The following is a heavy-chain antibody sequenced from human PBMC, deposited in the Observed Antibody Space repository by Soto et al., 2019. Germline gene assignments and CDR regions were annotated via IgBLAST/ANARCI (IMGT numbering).Heavy chain of an antibody. Sequence: GGSLRLSCAASGFTFSSYAMSWVRQAPGKGLEWVSAISGSGGSTYYADSVKGRFTISRDNSKNTLYLKMNSLRAGDTAVYYCANIGHRIMVVAATKKIPWGQGTLVTVSS. CDR1: GFTFSSYA. CDR2: ISGSGGST. D-gene: IGHD2-15*01. J-gene: IGHJ5*02. V-gene: IGHV3-23*01. CDR3: ANIGHRIMVVAATKKIP.